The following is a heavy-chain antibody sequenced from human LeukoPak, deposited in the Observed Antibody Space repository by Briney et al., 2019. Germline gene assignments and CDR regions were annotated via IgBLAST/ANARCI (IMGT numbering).Heavy chain of an antibody. Sequence: GGSLRLSCATSGFTFSSYSMHWVRLAPGKGLEWVSSISSSGGSTYYADSVKGRFTISRDNSKNTLYLQMNSLRAEDTAVYYCAKALIGTGGYFQHWGHGALVTVSS. CDR3: AKALIGTGGYFQH. V-gene: IGHV3-23*01. CDR2: ISSSGGST. D-gene: IGHD1-1*01. CDR1: GFTFSSYS. J-gene: IGHJ1*01.